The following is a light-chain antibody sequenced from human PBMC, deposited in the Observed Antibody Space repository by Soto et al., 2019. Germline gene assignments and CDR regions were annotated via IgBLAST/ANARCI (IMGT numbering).Light chain of an antibody. CDR2: DAS. CDR1: QSIRTF. J-gene: IGKJ1*01. Sequence: EIVLTQSPGTLSLSPGERATLSCRASQSIRTFLAWYQQKPGQAPRLLIYDASTRATGIPDTFSGSGSGTDLTLSIIRLSPEDFSVYYCQQYGGSPRTFGQGTKVEIQ. V-gene: IGKV3-20*01. CDR3: QQYGGSPRT.